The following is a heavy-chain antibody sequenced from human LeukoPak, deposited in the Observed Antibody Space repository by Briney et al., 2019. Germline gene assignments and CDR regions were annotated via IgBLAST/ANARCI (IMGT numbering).Heavy chain of an antibody. D-gene: IGHD5-24*01. Sequence: GASVKVSCKASGYTFLDYGISWLRQAPGQGLEWVGWVGPYNGNTQYPQHLQGRVTLNTDTLTHTAFMELTSLSPDDTAIYYCTRDFSTKMATITDIWGQGTLVAVSS. CDR1: GYTFLDYG. CDR2: VGPYNGNT. J-gene: IGHJ4*02. CDR3: TRDFSTKMATITDI. V-gene: IGHV1-18*01.